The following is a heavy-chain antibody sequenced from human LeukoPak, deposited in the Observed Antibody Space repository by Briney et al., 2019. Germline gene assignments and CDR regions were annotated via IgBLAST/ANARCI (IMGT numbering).Heavy chain of an antibody. CDR3: ARVSAAAAHSYAFDV. J-gene: IGHJ3*01. V-gene: IGHV3-30*01. Sequence: PGGSLRLSCAASGFSFSTYGVTWVRQAPGKGLKWVAFISYDGIMKYFADSVKGRFTISRDNSKNTLYLQTDRLRPDDTAVYYCARVSAAAAHSYAFDVWGRGTLVTVSS. CDR1: GFSFSTYG. CDR2: ISYDGIMK. D-gene: IGHD2-2*01.